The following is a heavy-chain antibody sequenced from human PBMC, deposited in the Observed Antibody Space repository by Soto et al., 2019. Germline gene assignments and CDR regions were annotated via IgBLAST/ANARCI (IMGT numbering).Heavy chain of an antibody. V-gene: IGHV3-30*18. CDR2: ISYDGSNK. Sequence: GGSLRLSCAASGFTFSSYGMHWVRQAPGKGLEWVAVISYDGSNKYYADSVKGRFTISRDNSKNTLYLQMNSLRAEDMAVYYCAKAGYGSGSYYTLSFDYWGQGSLVTVSS. CDR3: AKAGYGSGSYYTLSFDY. J-gene: IGHJ4*02. D-gene: IGHD3-10*01. CDR1: GFTFSSYG.